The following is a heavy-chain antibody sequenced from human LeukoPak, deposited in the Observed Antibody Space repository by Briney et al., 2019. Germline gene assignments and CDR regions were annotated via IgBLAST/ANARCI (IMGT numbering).Heavy chain of an antibody. CDR2: ISSSSSYI. CDR1: GFTFSGSA. V-gene: IGHV3-21*01. D-gene: IGHD6-19*01. CDR3: SFNSGYSSAWSPDY. Sequence: GGSLRLSCEASGFTFSGSAMSWFRQAPGKGLEWVSSISSSSSYIYYADSVKGRFTISRDNAKNSLYLQMNSLRAEDTAVYYCSFNSGYSSAWSPDYWGQGTLVTVSS. J-gene: IGHJ4*02.